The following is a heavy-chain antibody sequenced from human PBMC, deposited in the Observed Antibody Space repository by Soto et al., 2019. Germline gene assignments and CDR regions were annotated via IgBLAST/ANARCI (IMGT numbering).Heavy chain of an antibody. D-gene: IGHD5-12*01. CDR3: ARVGSIVVATMENYYYYGMDV. CDR1: GYTFTSYG. J-gene: IGHJ6*02. CDR2: ISAYNGNT. V-gene: IGHV1-18*01. Sequence: GASVKVSCKASGYTFTSYGISWVRQAPGQGLEWMGWISAYNGNTNYAQKLQGRVTMTTDTSTSTAYMELRSLRSDDTAVYYCARVGSIVVATMENYYYYGMDVWGQGTTVTVSS.